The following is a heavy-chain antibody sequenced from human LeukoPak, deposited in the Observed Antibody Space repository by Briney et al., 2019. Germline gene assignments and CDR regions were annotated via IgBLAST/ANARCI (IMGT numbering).Heavy chain of an antibody. J-gene: IGHJ4*02. CDR1: GNSIGSGDNY. CDR3: ARGLSYYDSSVGY. V-gene: IGHV4-61*10. CDR2: IYYSGST. Sequence: SQTLSLTCTLPGNSIGSGDNYWSSIRQPAGKGLELIGYIYYSGSTNYNPSLKTRVTISVDTSKNQFSLKLSSVTAADTAVYHCARGLSYYDSSVGYSGQGALVTVSS. D-gene: IGHD3-22*01.